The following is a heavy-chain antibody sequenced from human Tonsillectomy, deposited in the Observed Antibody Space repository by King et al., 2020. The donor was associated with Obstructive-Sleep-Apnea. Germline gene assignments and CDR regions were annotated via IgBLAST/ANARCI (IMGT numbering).Heavy chain of an antibody. CDR2: ISTSSSYI. CDR1: GFTFSSSA. V-gene: IGHV3-21*06. CDR3: ARAGGSHFFDY. J-gene: IGHJ4*02. Sequence: LVESGGGLVKPGGSLRLSSAASGFTFSSSAMNWVRQAPGRGLEWVSSISTSSSYISYADSVKGRFTVSRDNAKNSLCLQMNSLRDEDTAVYYCARAGGSHFFDYWGQGTLVTVSS. D-gene: IGHD1-26*01.